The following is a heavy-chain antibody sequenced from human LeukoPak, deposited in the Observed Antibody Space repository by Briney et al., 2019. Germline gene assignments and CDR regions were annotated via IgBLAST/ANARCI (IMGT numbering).Heavy chain of an antibody. CDR3: ARRDIVVVPAAIIGAFDI. V-gene: IGHV3-20*04. D-gene: IGHD2-2*02. CDR2: INWNGGST. CDR1: GFTFDDYG. Sequence: GGSLRLSCAASGFTFDDYGLSWVRQVPGKGLEWVSGINWNGGSTGYADSVKGRFTISRDNAKNSLYLQMNSPRAEDTALYYCARRDIVVVPAAIIGAFDIWGQGTMVTVSS. J-gene: IGHJ3*02.